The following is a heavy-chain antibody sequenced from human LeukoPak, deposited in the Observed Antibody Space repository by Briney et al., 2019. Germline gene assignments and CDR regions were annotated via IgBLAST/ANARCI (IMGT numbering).Heavy chain of an antibody. Sequence: SVKVSCKASGGTFSSYAISWVRQATGQGLEWMGGIIPIFGTANYAQKFQGRVTITADESTSTAYMELSSLRSEDTAVYYCARAMATLEWSPYFDYWGQGTLVTVSS. V-gene: IGHV1-69*01. J-gene: IGHJ4*02. CDR2: IIPIFGTA. CDR3: ARAMATLEWSPYFDY. CDR1: GGTFSSYA. D-gene: IGHD3-3*01.